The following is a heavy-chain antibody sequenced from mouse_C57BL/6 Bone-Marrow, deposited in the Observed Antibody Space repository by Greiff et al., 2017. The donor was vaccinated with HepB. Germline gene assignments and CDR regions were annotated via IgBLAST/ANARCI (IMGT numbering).Heavy chain of an antibody. CDR2: IDPENGDT. CDR1: GFNIKDDY. J-gene: IGHJ4*01. Sequence: VQLQQSGAELVRPGASVKLSCTASGFNIKDDYMHWVKQRPEQGLEWIGWIDPENGDTEYASKFQGKATITADTSSNTAYLQLSSLTSEDTAVYYCTTWGGYAMDYWGQGTSVTGSS. CDR3: TTWGGYAMDY. V-gene: IGHV14-4*01.